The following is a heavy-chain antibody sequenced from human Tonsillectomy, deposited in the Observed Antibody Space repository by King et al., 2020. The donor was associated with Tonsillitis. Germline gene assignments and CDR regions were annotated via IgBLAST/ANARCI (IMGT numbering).Heavy chain of an antibody. D-gene: IGHD1-26*01. CDR3: TRTTTYSGSYSS. V-gene: IGHV3-73*01. J-gene: IGHJ5*02. CDR1: GFTFSGSA. CDR2: IRSKANSYAT. Sequence: VQLVESGGGLVQPGGSLKLSCAASGFTFSGSAMHWVRQASGKGLEWVGRIRSKANSYATAYAASVKGRFTISRDDSNNTAYLQMNSLKTEDTAVYYCTRTTTYSGSYSSWGQGTLVTVSS.